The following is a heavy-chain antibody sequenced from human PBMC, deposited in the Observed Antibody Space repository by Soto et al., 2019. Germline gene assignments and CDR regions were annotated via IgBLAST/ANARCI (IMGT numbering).Heavy chain of an antibody. J-gene: IGHJ3*02. CDR3: ARGPPNDAFDI. CDR2: ISSSSSYI. Sequence: GGSLRLSCAASGFTFSSYSMNWVRQAPGKGLEWVSYISSSSSYIYYADSVKGRFTISRDNAKNSLYLQMNSLRAEDTAVYYCARGPPNDAFDIWGQGTMVTVSS. CDR1: GFTFSSYS. V-gene: IGHV3-21*01.